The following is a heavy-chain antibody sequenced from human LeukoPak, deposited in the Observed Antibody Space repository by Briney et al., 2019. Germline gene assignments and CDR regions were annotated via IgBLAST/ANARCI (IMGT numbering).Heavy chain of an antibody. CDR3: ARVCPYGDYEWGYFDY. Sequence: KPSETLSLTCTVSGGSISSGGYYWSWIRQHPGKGLEWIGYIYYSGSTNYNPSLKSRVTISVDKSKNQFSLKLSSVTAADTAVYYCARVCPYGDYEWGYFDYWGQGTLVTVSS. CDR1: GGSISSGGYY. V-gene: IGHV4-31*03. J-gene: IGHJ4*02. CDR2: IYYSGST. D-gene: IGHD4-17*01.